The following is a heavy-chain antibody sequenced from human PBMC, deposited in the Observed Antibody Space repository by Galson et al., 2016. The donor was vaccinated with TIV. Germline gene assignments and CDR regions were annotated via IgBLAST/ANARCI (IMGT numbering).Heavy chain of an antibody. CDR1: YY. CDR3: ATFSGARGPFDY. Sequence: YYTHWVRQAPGQGLEWVGVIDPLGGGTTYAPQFQGRVTMTRDTSTSTVYMELTSLKSDDTAIFYCATFSGARGPFDYWGQGTLVAVSS. CDR2: IDPLGGGT. D-gene: IGHD2-15*01. J-gene: IGHJ4*02. V-gene: IGHV1-46*01.